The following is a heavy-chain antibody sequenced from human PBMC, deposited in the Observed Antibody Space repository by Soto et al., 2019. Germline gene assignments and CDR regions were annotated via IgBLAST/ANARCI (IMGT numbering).Heavy chain of an antibody. Sequence: SETLSLTCAVYGGSFSGYYWSWIRQPPGKGLEWIGEINHSGSTNYNPSLKSRVTISVDTSKNQFSLKLSSVTAADTAVYYCARDGIVAVAGMTLRTWVKYNWFDPWGQGTLVTVSS. CDR1: GGSFSGYY. J-gene: IGHJ5*02. CDR3: ARDGIVAVAGMTLRTWVKYNWFDP. D-gene: IGHD6-19*01. CDR2: INHSGST. V-gene: IGHV4-34*01.